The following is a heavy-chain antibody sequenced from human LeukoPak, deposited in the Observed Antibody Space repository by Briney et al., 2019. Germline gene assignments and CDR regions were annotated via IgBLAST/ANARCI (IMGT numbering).Heavy chain of an antibody. CDR1: GYTFTGYF. CDR3: ARCGMGTVTTCAFDI. V-gene: IGHV1-18*04. CDR2: ISAYNGNT. J-gene: IGHJ3*02. D-gene: IGHD4-17*01. Sequence: ASVKVSCKASGYTFTGYFIHWVRQAPGQGLEWMGWISAYNGNTNYAQKLQGRVTMTTDTSTSTAYMELRSLRSDDTAVYYCARCGMGTVTTCAFDIWGQGTMVTVSS.